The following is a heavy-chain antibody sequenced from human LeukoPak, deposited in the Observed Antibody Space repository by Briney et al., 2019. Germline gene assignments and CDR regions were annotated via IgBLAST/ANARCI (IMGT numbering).Heavy chain of an antibody. CDR2: INPNSGGT. J-gene: IGHJ5*02. CDR1: GYTFTGYY. Sequence: APVKVSCKASGYTFTGYYMHWVRQAPGQGLEWMGRINPNSGGTNYAQKFQGRVTMTRGTSISTAYMELSRLRSDDTAVYYCARDLTGTFGPWGQGTLVTVSS. CDR3: ARDLTGTFGP. V-gene: IGHV1-2*06. D-gene: IGHD1-7*01.